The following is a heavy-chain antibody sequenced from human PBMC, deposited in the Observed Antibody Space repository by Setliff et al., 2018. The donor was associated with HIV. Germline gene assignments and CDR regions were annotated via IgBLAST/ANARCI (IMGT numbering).Heavy chain of an antibody. CDR2: ISFGSTYI. J-gene: IGHJ6*03. CDR3: ARSGGIGNYNWDV. Sequence: GGSLRLSCEASGFTFRSYEMNWVRQAPGKGLEWVSSISFGSTYIYQSDSVRGRFTISRDDAKKSLYLQMNSLGAEDTAVYYCARSGGIGNYNWDVWGKGTTVTVSS. V-gene: IGHV3-21*01. D-gene: IGHD3-16*01. CDR1: GFTFRSYE.